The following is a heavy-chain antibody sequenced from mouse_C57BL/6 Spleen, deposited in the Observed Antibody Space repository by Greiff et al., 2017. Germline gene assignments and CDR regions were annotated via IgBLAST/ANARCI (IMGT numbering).Heavy chain of an antibody. V-gene: IGHV1-76*01. D-gene: IGHD3-2*02. CDR3: ARDSSGYDAMDY. CDR1: GYTFTDYY. CDR2: IYPGSGNT. J-gene: IGHJ4*01. Sequence: VQLQQSGAELVRPGASVKLSCKASGYTFTDYYINWVKQRPGQGLEWIARIYPGSGNTYYNETFKGKATLTAEKSSSTAYMQLSSLTSEDSAVYFCARDSSGYDAMDYWGQGTSVTVSS.